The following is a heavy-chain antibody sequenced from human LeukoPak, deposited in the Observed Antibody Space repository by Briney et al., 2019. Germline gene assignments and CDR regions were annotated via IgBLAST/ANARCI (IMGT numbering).Heavy chain of an antibody. CDR3: ARDRGWVYYDSSGPNDAFDI. CDR1: GGSISSYY. J-gene: IGHJ3*02. CDR2: IYTSGST. Sequence: PSETLSLTCTVSGGSISSYYWSWIRQPAGKELEWIGRIYTSGSTNYNPSLKSRVTMSVDTSKNQFSLKLSSVTAADTAVYYCARDRGWVYYDSSGPNDAFDIWGQGTMVTVSS. D-gene: IGHD3-22*01. V-gene: IGHV4-4*07.